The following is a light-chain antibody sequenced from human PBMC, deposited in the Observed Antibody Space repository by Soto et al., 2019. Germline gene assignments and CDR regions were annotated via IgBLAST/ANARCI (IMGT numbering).Light chain of an antibody. Sequence: EIVLTQSPGTLSLSPGERATLSCRASRSLSSSYVVWYQQKPGQAPRLLIYAASRRATGIPDRFSGSGSATEYTLTISRLEPEDFATYYCQQYNSYSSTFGQGTRLEIK. J-gene: IGKJ5*01. V-gene: IGKV3-20*01. CDR2: AAS. CDR3: QQYNSYSST. CDR1: RSLSSSY.